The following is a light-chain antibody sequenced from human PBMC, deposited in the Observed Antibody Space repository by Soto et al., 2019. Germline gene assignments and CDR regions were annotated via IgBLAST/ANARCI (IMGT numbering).Light chain of an antibody. V-gene: IGKV3-20*01. J-gene: IGKJ1*01. CDR3: QQYNNWPWT. CDR1: PSVLSTY. Sequence: ETVLTQSPGTLSLSPGERATLSCRASPSVLSTYLAWYQQKPGQAPRLLIYGVSNRATGTPDRFSGSGSATDFTLTISRLEPEDFAVYYCQQYNNWPWTFGQGTKVEIK. CDR2: GVS.